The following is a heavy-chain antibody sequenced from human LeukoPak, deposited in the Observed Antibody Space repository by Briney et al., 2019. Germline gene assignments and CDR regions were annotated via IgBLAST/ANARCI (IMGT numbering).Heavy chain of an antibody. CDR1: GFTFSSYS. D-gene: IGHD3-3*01. CDR3: ARPSDYDFWCATGY. V-gene: IGHV3-21*01. J-gene: IGHJ4*02. Sequence: GGSLRLSCAASGFTFSSYSMNWVRQAPGKGLEWVSSISSSSSYIYYADSVKGRFTISRDNAMNSLYLQMNSLRAEDTAVYYCARPSDYDFWCATGYWGQGTLVTVSS. CDR2: ISSSSSYI.